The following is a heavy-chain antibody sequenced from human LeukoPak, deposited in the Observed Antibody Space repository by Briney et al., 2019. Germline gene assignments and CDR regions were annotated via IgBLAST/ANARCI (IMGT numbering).Heavy chain of an antibody. CDR2: LRSKAYGGTT. CDR1: GFTFGDYA. D-gene: IGHD6-6*01. Sequence: GGSLSLPCTASGFTFGDYAMSWVRQAPGKGLEWVGFLRSKAYGGTTEYAASVKGRFTISRDDSKSIAYLQMNSLKTEDTAVYYCTRPLSPLEYSSSSGGDYWGQGTLVTVSS. CDR3: TRPLSPLEYSSSSGGDY. V-gene: IGHV3-49*04. J-gene: IGHJ4*02.